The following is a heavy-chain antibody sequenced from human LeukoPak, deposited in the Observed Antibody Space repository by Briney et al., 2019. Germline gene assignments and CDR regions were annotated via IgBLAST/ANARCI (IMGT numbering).Heavy chain of an antibody. D-gene: IGHD6-13*01. V-gene: IGHV4-4*07. J-gene: IGHJ2*01. CDR3: ARARYFSSSWYGGYWYFDL. CDR2: IYTSGST. CDR1: GGSISSYY. Sequence: SETLSLTCTVSGGSISSYYWSWIRQPAGKGLEWIGRIYTSGSTNYNPSLKSRVTMSVDTSKNQFSLKMSSVTAADTAVYYCARARYFSSSWYGGYWYFDLWGRGTLVTVSS.